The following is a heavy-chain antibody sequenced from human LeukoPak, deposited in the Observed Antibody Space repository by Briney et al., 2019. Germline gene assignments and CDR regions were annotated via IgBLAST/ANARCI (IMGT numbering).Heavy chain of an antibody. CDR1: GGSFSGYY. V-gene: IGHV4-34*01. CDR3: ARALGYDILTGSPYYFDY. J-gene: IGHJ4*02. CDR2: INHSGST. Sequence: SETLSLTCAVYGGSFSGYYWSWIRQPPGKGLEWIGEINHSGSTNYNPSLKSRVTISVDTSKNQFSLKLSSVTAADTAVYYCARALGYDILTGSPYYFDYWGQGTLVTVSS. D-gene: IGHD3-9*01.